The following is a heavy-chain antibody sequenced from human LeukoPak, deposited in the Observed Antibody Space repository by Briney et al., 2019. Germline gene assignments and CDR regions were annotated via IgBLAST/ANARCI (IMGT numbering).Heavy chain of an antibody. V-gene: IGHV5-51*01. J-gene: IGHJ5*02. D-gene: IGHD3-16*01. CDR1: GYSFTIYW. Sequence: GESLKISCKGSGYSFTIYWIGWVRQMPGKGLEWMGIIYPGDSDTRYSPSFQGQVTISADKSISTAYLQWSSLKASDTAMYYCAIFDFLFGEIDNWFDPWGQGTQITVSS. CDR3: AIFDFLFGEIDNWFDP. CDR2: IYPGDSDT.